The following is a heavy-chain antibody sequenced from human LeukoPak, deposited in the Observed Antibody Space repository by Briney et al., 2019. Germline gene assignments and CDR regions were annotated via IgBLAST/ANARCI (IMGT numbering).Heavy chain of an antibody. CDR3: ARYNNDHFDY. V-gene: IGHV3-33*01. J-gene: IGHJ4*02. CDR1: GFTFGGYG. Sequence: GGSLRLSCAGSGFTFGGYGMHWFRQTPGKGLEWVAVIAYDGSRAFYADSVKGRFTISRDNSKYTMSVQMDDLRAEDTAVYYCARYNNDHFDYWGQGTLVTVSS. D-gene: IGHD1-14*01. CDR2: IAYDGSRA.